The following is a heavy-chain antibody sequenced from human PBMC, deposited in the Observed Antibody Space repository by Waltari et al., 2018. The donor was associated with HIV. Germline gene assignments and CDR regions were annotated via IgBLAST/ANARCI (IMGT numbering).Heavy chain of an antibody. CDR3: ARDYYDSSGYYYWVGN. Sequence: QVQLVESGGGVVQPGRSLRLSCAASGFTFSSYAMHWVRQAPGKGLEWVAVISHDGSNKYYADSGKGRFTISRDNSKNTLYLQMNSLRAEDTAVYYCARDYYDSSGYYYWVGNWGQGTLVTVSS. V-gene: IGHV3-30*04. J-gene: IGHJ4*02. D-gene: IGHD3-22*01. CDR2: ISHDGSNK. CDR1: GFTFSSYA.